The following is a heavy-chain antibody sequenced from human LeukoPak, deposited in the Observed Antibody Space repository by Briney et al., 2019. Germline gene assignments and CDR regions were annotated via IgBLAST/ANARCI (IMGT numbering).Heavy chain of an antibody. CDR1: GGSISSSNW. D-gene: IGHD3-10*01. V-gene: IGHV4-4*02. CDR2: IYHSGST. J-gene: IGHJ5*02. CDR3: ARDSGTTGEVKFDP. Sequence: SGTLSLTSAVPGGSISSSNWWGWVRQPPGKGLEWIGGIYHSGSTNYNPSLKSRVTISVDKSKNQFSLKLSSVTAADTAVYYCARDSGTTGEVKFDPWGQGTLVTVSS.